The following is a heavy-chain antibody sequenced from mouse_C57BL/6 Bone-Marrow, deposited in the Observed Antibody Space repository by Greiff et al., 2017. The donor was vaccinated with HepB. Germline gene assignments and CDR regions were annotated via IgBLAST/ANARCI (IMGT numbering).Heavy chain of an antibody. CDR1: GFTFSDYG. CDR3: ARDYGSSHDWYFDV. V-gene: IGHV5-17*01. J-gene: IGHJ1*03. D-gene: IGHD1-1*01. CDR2: ISSGSSTI. Sequence: EVMLVESGGGLVKPGGSLKLSCAASGFTFSDYGMHWVRQAPEKGLEWVAYISSGSSTIYYADTVKGRFTISRDNAKNTLFLQMTSLRSEDTAIYYCARDYGSSHDWYFDVWGTGTTVTVSS.